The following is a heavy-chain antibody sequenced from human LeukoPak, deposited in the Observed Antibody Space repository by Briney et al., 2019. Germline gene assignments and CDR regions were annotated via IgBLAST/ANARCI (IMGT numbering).Heavy chain of an antibody. CDR2: TYCRYKCFN. CDR3: ARNTHWGLDY. J-gene: IGHJ4*02. V-gene: IGHV6-1*01. Sequence: SQTLSLTCAISGDSVSTNSAGWHWVRQSPSRGLEWLGRTYCRYKCFNDYAVSVKSRITINPDTSKNQFSLQLNSVTPEDTAVYYCARNTHWGLDYWGQGTLVTVSS. CDR1: GDSVSTNSAG. D-gene: IGHD7-27*01.